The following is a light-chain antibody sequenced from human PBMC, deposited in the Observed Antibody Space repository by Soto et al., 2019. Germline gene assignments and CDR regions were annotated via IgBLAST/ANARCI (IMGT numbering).Light chain of an antibody. Sequence: ASQSISSYLNWYQQKPGKAPKLLIYAASSLQSGVPSRFSGRGYAADFIGLRCRHSREAVVTYYGRQSYGARRMFRLGTKVDIK. V-gene: IGKV1-39*01. J-gene: IGKJ1*01. CDR3: RQSYGARRM. CDR1: QSISSY. CDR2: AAS.